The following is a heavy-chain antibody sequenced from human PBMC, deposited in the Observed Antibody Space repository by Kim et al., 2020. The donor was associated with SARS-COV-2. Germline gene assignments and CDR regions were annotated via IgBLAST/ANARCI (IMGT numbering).Heavy chain of an antibody. J-gene: IGHJ3*02. CDR1: GYTFTSYG. Sequence: ASVKVSCKASGYTFTSYGISWVRQAPGQGLEWMGWISAYNGNTNYAQKLQGRVTMTTDTSTSTAYMELRSLRSDDTAVYYCARDSYDYVWGSYRFAFDIWGQGTMVTVSS. CDR2: ISAYNGNT. CDR3: ARDSYDYVWGSYRFAFDI. V-gene: IGHV1-18*04. D-gene: IGHD3-16*02.